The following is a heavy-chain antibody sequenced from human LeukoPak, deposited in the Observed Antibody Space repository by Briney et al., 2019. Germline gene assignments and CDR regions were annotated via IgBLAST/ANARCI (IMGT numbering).Heavy chain of an antibody. CDR3: ARANYYDRSGYSWASFDY. Sequence: PGGSLRLSCAASGFTFSSYSMNWVRQAPGKGLEWVSSISSSSSYIYYADSVKGRFTISRDNAKNSLYLQMNSLRAEDTALYYCARANYYDRSGYSWASFDYWGQGTLVTVSS. V-gene: IGHV3-21*04. J-gene: IGHJ4*02. CDR2: ISSSSSYI. CDR1: GFTFSSYS. D-gene: IGHD3-22*01.